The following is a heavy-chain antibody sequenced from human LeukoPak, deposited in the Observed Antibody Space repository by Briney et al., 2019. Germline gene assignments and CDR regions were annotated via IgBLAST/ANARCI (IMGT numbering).Heavy chain of an antibody. Sequence: SETLSLTCSVSGGPITEDYWVWIRQPPGKGLDCIGYIYHTGSTNYSPSLKSRVTMSVDASRNQFSLKLVSVTAADTAVYYCASDRGTTGYYYLDSWGQGILVTVSS. J-gene: IGHJ4*02. CDR3: ASDRGTTGYYYLDS. CDR2: IYHTGST. V-gene: IGHV4-59*01. CDR1: GGPITEDY. D-gene: IGHD1-26*01.